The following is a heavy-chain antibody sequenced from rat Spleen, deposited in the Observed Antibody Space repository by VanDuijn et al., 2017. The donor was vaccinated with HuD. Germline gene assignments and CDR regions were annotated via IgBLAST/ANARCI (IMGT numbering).Heavy chain of an antibody. CDR1: GFTFSDYT. Sequence: EVQLVESGGCLVQPGRSLKLSCAASGFTFSDYTMAWVRQAPKKGLEWVASISYDGTATYYRDSVKGRFTLSRENAKSTLYLQMDSLKSEDTALYDCARHGRGERTYYYVMDVWGQGASVTVSS. CDR3: ARHGRGERTYYYVMDV. CDR2: ISYDGTAT. J-gene: IGHJ4*01. V-gene: IGHV5-7*01. D-gene: IGHD4-3*01.